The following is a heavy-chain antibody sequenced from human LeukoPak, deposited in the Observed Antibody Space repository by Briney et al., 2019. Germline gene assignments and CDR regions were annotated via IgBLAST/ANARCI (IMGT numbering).Heavy chain of an antibody. Sequence: SETLSLTCAVYGGSFSGYYWSWIRQPPGKGLEWIGEINHSGSTNYNPSLKSRVTISVDTSKNRFSLKLSSVTAADTAVYYCARGPRWSSGWYPMGAIWGQGTMVTVSS. J-gene: IGHJ3*02. D-gene: IGHD6-19*01. CDR1: GGSFSGYY. CDR3: ARGPRWSSGWYPMGAI. CDR2: INHSGST. V-gene: IGHV4-34*01.